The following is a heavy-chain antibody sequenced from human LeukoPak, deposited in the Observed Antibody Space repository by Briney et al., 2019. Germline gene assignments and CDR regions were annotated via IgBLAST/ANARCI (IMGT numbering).Heavy chain of an antibody. J-gene: IGHJ4*02. V-gene: IGHV3-11*04. Sequence: GGSLRLSCAASGFTFSDYYMTWIRQAPGKGLEWVSYISANGNNKYYADSVKGRFTISRDNAKNSLYLQMNSLRVEDTAVYYCARSQSSVAGIVGCWGQGTLVTVSS. CDR2: ISANGNNK. CDR1: GFTFSDYY. D-gene: IGHD6-19*01. CDR3: ARSQSSVAGIVGC.